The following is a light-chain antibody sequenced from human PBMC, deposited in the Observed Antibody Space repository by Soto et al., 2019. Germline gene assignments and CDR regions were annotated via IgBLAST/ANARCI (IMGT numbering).Light chain of an antibody. J-gene: IGLJ1*01. V-gene: IGLV2-14*01. CDR1: SSDIGGYSY. CDR3: SSYTSSSTRV. CDR2: EVS. Sequence: QSALTQPASVSGSPGRSITISCTGTSSDIGGYSYVSWYQQHPGKAPKLMIYEVSNRPSGVSNRFSGSKSGNTASLTISGLQAEDKADYYCSSYTSSSTRVFGTGTKLTVL.